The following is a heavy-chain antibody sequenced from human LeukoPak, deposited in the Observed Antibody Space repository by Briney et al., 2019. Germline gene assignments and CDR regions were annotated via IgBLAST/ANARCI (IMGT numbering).Heavy chain of an antibody. J-gene: IGHJ6*03. D-gene: IGHD6-13*01. V-gene: IGHV1-69*05. CDR3: ARARTGYPYYYYMDV. CDR2: IIPIFGTA. CDR1: GGTFSSYA. Sequence: SVKVSCKASGGTFSSYAISWVRPAPGQGLEWMGRIIPIFGTANYAQKFQGRVTITTDESTSTAYMELSSLRSEDTAVYYCARARTGYPYYYYMDVWGKGTTVTVSS.